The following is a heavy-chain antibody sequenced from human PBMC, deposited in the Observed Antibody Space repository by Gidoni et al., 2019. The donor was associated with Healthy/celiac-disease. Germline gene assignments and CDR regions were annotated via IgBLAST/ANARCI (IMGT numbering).Heavy chain of an antibody. Sequence: QVQLQQWGAGLLKPSETLSLTCAVYAGSCSGYYWSWIRQPPGKGLEWIGEINHSGSTNYNPSLKSRVTISVDTSKNQFSLKLSSVTAADTAVYYCARDLLTGGRIKTRSRMDVWGQGTTVTVSS. CDR3: ARDLLTGGRIKTRSRMDV. V-gene: IGHV4-34*01. CDR2: INHSGST. J-gene: IGHJ6*02. CDR1: AGSCSGYY. D-gene: IGHD6-13*01.